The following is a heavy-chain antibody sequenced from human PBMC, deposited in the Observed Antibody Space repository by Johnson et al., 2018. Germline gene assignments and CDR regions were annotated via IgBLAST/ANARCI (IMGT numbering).Heavy chain of an antibody. Sequence: VQLVETGGGVVQPGRSLRLSCAASGFTFNSYAMHWVRQAPGKGLEWVAIISFDGSKKNFVDSVKGRFTISRANGDSSLFLLMNSLRAEDTAVYYCARGITADSWGQGTLVTVSS. D-gene: IGHD1-14*01. V-gene: IGHV3-30*03. CDR1: GFTFNSYA. CDR2: ISFDGSKK. J-gene: IGHJ4*02. CDR3: ARGITADS.